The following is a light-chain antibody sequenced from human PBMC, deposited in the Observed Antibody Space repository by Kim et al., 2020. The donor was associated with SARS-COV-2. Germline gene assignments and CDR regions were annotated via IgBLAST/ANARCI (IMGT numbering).Light chain of an antibody. CDR3: CTYAGDYTWV. CDR1: SITFGSYNY. J-gene: IGLJ3*02. V-gene: IGLV2-11*03. Sequence: HSATVACTEASITFGSYNYVSWYRQHPGKAPKLLIYDVISRPSGVPDRFSGSKSGNTASLTISGLQAEDEADYYCCTYAGDYTWVFGGGTQLTVL. CDR2: DVI.